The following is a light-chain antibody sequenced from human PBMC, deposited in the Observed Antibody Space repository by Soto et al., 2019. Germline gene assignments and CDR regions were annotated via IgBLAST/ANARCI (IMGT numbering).Light chain of an antibody. CDR1: QSISSY. Sequence: DIQMTQSPSSLSASVLDRVTITCRASQSISSYLNWYQQKPGKAPKLLIYAASSLQSGVPSRFSGSGSGTDFTLTISSLQPEDFATYYCQQSYSTPPTFGQGTKVDI. V-gene: IGKV1-39*01. CDR3: QQSYSTPPT. CDR2: AAS. J-gene: IGKJ1*01.